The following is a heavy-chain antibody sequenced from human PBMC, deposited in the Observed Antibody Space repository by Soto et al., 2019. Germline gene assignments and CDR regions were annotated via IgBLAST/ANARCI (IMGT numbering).Heavy chain of an antibody. V-gene: IGHV4-61*01. CDR2: IYYSGST. Sequence: PSETLALTCTVSGGSVSSGSYYWSRIRQPQGKGLEWIGYIYYSGSTNYNPSHKSRVTISVDTSKNQFSLKLSSVTAADTAVYYCARDSGPYYDHWSGIDYWGQGTLVTVSS. J-gene: IGHJ4*02. CDR1: GGSVSSGSYY. D-gene: IGHD3-3*01. CDR3: ARDSGPYYDHWSGIDY.